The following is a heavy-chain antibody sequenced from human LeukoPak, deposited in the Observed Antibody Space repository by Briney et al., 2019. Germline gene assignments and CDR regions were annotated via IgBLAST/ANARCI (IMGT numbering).Heavy chain of an antibody. D-gene: IGHD3-10*01. CDR2: INPNSGGT. J-gene: IGHJ4*02. CDR3: ATWAAMIRGVISDY. Sequence: GASVKVSCKASGYIFTGYYMHWVRQAPGQGLEWMGRINPNSGGTNYAQKFQGRVTMTRDTSISTAYMELSRLRSDDTAVYYCATWAAMIRGVISDYWGQGTLVTVSS. V-gene: IGHV1-2*06. CDR1: GYIFTGYY.